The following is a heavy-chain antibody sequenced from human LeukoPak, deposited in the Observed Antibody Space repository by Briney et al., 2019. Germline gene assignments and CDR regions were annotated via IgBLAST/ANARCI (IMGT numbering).Heavy chain of an antibody. Sequence: GGSLRLSCAASGFTVSSNYMSWVRQAPGKGLEWVSVIYSGGSTYYADSVKGRFTISRDNSKNTLYLQMNSLRAEDTAVYYCVSSGGVPYYFDYWGQGTLVTVSS. CDR3: VSSGGVPYYFDY. CDR2: IYSGGST. V-gene: IGHV3-66*02. J-gene: IGHJ4*02. CDR1: GFTVSSNY. D-gene: IGHD3-16*01.